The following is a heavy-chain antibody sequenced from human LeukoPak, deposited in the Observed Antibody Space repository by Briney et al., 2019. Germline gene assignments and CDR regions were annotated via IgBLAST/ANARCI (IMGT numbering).Heavy chain of an antibody. J-gene: IGHJ4*02. Sequence: PGGSLRLSCAASGFTFDDYAMHWVRQAPGKGLEWVAGISWNSGSIGYADSVKGRFTISRDNAKNSLYLQMNSLRAEGTALYYCAKDRDCSSTSCSDISFDYWGQGTLVTVSS. D-gene: IGHD2-2*01. V-gene: IGHV3-9*01. CDR1: GFTFDDYA. CDR2: ISWNSGSI. CDR3: AKDRDCSSTSCSDISFDY.